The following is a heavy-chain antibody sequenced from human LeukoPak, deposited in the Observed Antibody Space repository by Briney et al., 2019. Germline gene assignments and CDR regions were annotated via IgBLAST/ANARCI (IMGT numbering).Heavy chain of an antibody. CDR3: ARVGGYYYYYYGMDV. CDR2: IIPILGIA. V-gene: IGHV1-69*04. D-gene: IGHD2-15*01. CDR1: GGTFSSYA. J-gene: IGHJ6*02. Sequence: SVKVSCKASGGTFSSYAISWVRQAPGQGLEWMRRIIPILGIANYAQKFQGRVTITADKSTSTAYMELSSLRSEDTAVYYCARVGGYYYYYYGMDVWGQGTTVTVSS.